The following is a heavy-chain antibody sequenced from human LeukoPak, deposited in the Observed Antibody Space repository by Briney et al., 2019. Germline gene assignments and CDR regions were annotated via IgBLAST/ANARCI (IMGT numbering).Heavy chain of an antibody. Sequence: SQTLSLTCTVSGGSISSGSYYWSWIRQPAGKGLEWIGRVYFSGSTNYNPSLKGRVTISVDTSKNQFSLSLMSVTAADTAVYYCVKDGGHTALDPWGQGTQVTVSS. CDR3: VKDGGHTALDP. CDR1: GGSISSGSYY. V-gene: IGHV4-61*02. CDR2: VYFSGST. J-gene: IGHJ5*02. D-gene: IGHD3-16*01.